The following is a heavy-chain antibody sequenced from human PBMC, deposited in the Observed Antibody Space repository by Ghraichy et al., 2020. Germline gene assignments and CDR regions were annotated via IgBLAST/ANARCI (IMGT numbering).Heavy chain of an antibody. Sequence: GGSLRLSCAASGFTFSSYSMNWVRQAPGKGLEWVSYISSSSSTIYYADSVKGRFTISRDNAKNSLYLQMNSLRDEDTAVYYCARDEGDIVATINYYYYYGMDVWGQGTTVTVSS. D-gene: IGHD5-12*01. V-gene: IGHV3-48*02. J-gene: IGHJ6*02. CDR2: ISSSSSTI. CDR3: ARDEGDIVATINYYYYYGMDV. CDR1: GFTFSSYS.